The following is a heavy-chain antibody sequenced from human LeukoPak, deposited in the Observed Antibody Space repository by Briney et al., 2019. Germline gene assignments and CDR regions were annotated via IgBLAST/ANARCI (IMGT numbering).Heavy chain of an antibody. J-gene: IGHJ4*02. CDR1: GGSISSSSYY. CDR3: ARHKPKYLYYFDY. Sequence: SETLSLTCTVSGGSISSSSYYWGWIRQPPGKGLEWIGSIYYSGSTYYNPSLKSRVTISVDASKNQFSLKLSSVTVADTAVYYCARHKPKYLYYFDYWGQGTLVTVSS. D-gene: IGHD2-2*02. V-gene: IGHV4-39*01. CDR2: IYYSGST.